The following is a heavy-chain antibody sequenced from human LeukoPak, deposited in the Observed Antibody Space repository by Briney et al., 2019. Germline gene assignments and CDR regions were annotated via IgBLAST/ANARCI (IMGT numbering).Heavy chain of an antibody. V-gene: IGHV3-30*03. D-gene: IGHD2-2*01. CDR2: ISYDGNKE. CDR3: ARERATSTSTWSFDY. Sequence: GGSLRLSCAASGFSFSSYGMHWVRQAPGKGLEWVAVISYDGNKEYYVDSVKGRFTISRDNSKNMLYLQMDSLRAEDTAVYHCARERATSTSTWSFDYWGQGTLVTVSS. CDR1: GFSFSSYG. J-gene: IGHJ4*02.